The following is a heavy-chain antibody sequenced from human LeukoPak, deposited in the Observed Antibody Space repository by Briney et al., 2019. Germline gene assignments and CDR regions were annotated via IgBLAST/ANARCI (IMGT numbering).Heavy chain of an antibody. CDR3: ARGFPSGKQWLTN. D-gene: IGHD6-19*01. Sequence: SVKVSCKASGGTFSTYAISWVRQAPGQGLEWMGGIVPMFNTTNYAQKFQGRVTITADESTSTAYMELRSLRSDDTAVYYCARGFPSGKQWLTNWGQGTLVTVSS. V-gene: IGHV1-69*13. J-gene: IGHJ4*02. CDR2: IVPMFNTT. CDR1: GGTFSTYA.